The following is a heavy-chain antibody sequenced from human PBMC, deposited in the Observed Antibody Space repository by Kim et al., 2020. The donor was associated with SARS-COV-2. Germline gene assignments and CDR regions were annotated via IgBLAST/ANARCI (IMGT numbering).Heavy chain of an antibody. V-gene: IGHV3-30*18. CDR2: ISYDGSNK. J-gene: IGHJ6*02. CDR1: GFTFSSYG. D-gene: IGHD2-15*01. Sequence: GGSLRLSCAASGFTFSSYGMHWVRQAPGKGLEWVAVISYDGSNKYYADSVKGRFTISRDNSKNTLYLQMNSLRAEDTAVYYCAKDRGYCSGGSCYVNYYYAMDVWGQGTTVTVSS. CDR3: AKDRGYCSGGSCYVNYYYAMDV.